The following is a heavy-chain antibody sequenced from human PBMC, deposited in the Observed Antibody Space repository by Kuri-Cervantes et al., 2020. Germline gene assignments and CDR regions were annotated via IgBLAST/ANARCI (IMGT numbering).Heavy chain of an antibody. CDR2: ISSSSSYI. V-gene: IGHV3-21*01. D-gene: IGHD3-10*01. CDR3: ARLLRGSNPYYYYYMDV. J-gene: IGHJ6*03. CDR1: GFTFSSYS. Sequence: GGSLRLSCAASGFTFSSYSMNWVRQAPGKGLEWVSSISSSSSYIYYADSVKGRFTISRDNAKNSLYLLMNSLRAEDTAVYYCARLLRGSNPYYYYYMDVWGKGTTVTVSS.